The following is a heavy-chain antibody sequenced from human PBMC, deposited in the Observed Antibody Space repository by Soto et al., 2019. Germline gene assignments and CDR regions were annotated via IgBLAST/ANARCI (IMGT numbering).Heavy chain of an antibody. V-gene: IGHV1-2*02. CDR2: INPNSGGK. D-gene: IGHD2-2*02. CDR3: ARDSLDCSSTSCYTDY. Sequence: QVQLVQSGAEVKKPGASVKVSCKASGYTFTGYYMHWVRQAPGQGLEWMGWINPNSGGKNYAQKFQGRVTMTRDTSISTAYMELSRLRSDDTAVYYCARDSLDCSSTSCYTDYWGQGTLVTVSS. CDR1: GYTFTGYY. J-gene: IGHJ4*02.